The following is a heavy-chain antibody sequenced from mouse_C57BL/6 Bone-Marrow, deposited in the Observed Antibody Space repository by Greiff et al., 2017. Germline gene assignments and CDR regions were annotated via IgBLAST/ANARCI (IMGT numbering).Heavy chain of an antibody. CDR1: GYTFTSYW. CDR3: ARETYYGSSYRFDY. J-gene: IGHJ2*01. D-gene: IGHD1-1*01. Sequence: QVQLQQPGAELVKPGASVKLSCKASGYTFTSYWMHWVKQRPGQGLEWIGMINPNSGSTNYNEKFKSKATLTVDTSSSTAYRQLSSLTSEDSAVYYCARETYYGSSYRFDYWGQGTTLTVSS. V-gene: IGHV1-64*01. CDR2: INPNSGST.